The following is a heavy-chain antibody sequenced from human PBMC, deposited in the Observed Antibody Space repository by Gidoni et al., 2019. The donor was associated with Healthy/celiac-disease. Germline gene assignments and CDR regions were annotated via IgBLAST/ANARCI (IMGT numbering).Heavy chain of an antibody. CDR3: ARGLGGY. J-gene: IGHJ4*02. CDR1: GFTFSSYA. V-gene: IGHV3-30-3*01. D-gene: IGHD3-10*01. CDR2: ISYDGSNK. Sequence: QVQLVESGGGVVQPGRSLRLSWAASGFTFSSYAMHWVRQAPGKGLEWVAVISYDGSNKYYADSVKGRFTISRDNSKNTLYLQMNSLRAEDTAVYYCARGLGGYWGQGTLVTVSS.